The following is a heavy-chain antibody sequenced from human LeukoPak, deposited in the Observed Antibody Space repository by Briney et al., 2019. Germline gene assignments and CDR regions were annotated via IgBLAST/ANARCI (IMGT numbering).Heavy chain of an antibody. CDR3: ARDVGRAAAVLFDY. J-gene: IGHJ4*02. CDR1: GFTFSSYS. D-gene: IGHD6-13*01. CDR2: ISSSSSYI. V-gene: IGHV3-21*01. Sequence: PGGSLRLSCAASGFTFSSYSMNWVRQAPGKGLEWVSSISSSSSYIYYADSVKGRFTISRDNAKSSLYLQMNSLRAEDTAVYYCARDVGRAAAVLFDYWGQGTLVTVSS.